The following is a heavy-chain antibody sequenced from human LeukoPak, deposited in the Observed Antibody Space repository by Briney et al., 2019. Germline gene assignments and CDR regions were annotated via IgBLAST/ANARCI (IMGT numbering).Heavy chain of an antibody. CDR1: GGSISSGGYY. CDR3: ARDLEITGTTGGGY. CDR2: IYYSGST. D-gene: IGHD1-20*01. Sequence: SQTLSLTCTVSGGSISSGGYYWSWIRQHPGKGLEWIGYIYYSGSTYYNPSLKSRVTISVDTSKNQFSLKLSSVTAADTAVYYCARDLEITGTTGGGYWGQGTLVTVSS. V-gene: IGHV4-31*03. J-gene: IGHJ4*02.